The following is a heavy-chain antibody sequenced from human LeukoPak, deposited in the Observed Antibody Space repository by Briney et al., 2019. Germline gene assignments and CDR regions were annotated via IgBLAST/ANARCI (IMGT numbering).Heavy chain of an antibody. CDR1: GFTVSNYW. V-gene: IGHV3-7*01. CDR2: IKQDGSKR. Sequence: GGSLRLFCATSGFTVSNYWVSWVRQAPGKGLEWVANIKQDGSKRYYVYSVDGRSTISKDNANNSLYLQMNSLRVEDTSVYYCARLRGLYSGTSRYQTAFEYWGQGSMLTVSS. J-gene: IGHJ4*02. CDR3: ARLRGLYSGTSRYQTAFEY. D-gene: IGHD1-26*01.